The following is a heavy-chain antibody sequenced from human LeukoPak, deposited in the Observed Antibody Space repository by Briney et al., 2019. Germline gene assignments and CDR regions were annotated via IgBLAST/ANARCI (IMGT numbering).Heavy chain of an antibody. CDR2: ISSSSRYI. V-gene: IGHV3-21*01. CDR1: GFTFTTYS. J-gene: IGHJ3*02. D-gene: IGHD1-26*01. CDR3: ARDSGYAFDI. Sequence: GGSLRLSCAASGFTFTTYSMNWVRQAPGKGLEWVSSISSSSRYIYYADSVKGRFTISRDNAKNSLYLQMNSLRAEDTAVYYCARDSGYAFDIWGQGTMVTVSS.